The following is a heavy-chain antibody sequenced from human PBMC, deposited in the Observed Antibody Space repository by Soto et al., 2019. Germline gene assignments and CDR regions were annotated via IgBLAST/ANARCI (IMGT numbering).Heavy chain of an antibody. V-gene: IGHV1-69*06. J-gene: IGHJ4*02. D-gene: IGHD3-10*01. Sequence: AAVTVTCTDSVGSFGYRDGTWFRQAPGQGLGWMGHIFSDTADYAHTFQVRVTISADKSTATAYMQLDSLTSNDTAVYYCATASLSFPGRPGSFDTWGQGTLVTVSS. CDR1: VGSFGYRD. CDR2: IFSDTA. CDR3: ATASLSFPGRPGSFDT.